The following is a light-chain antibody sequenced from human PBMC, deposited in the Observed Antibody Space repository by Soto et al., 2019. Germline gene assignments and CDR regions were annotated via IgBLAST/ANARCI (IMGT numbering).Light chain of an antibody. CDR1: QGIRND. Sequence: AIRMSISPSSLSATIEDRVTITCRASQGIRNDLGWYQQKPGKAPKLLIYAASSLQSGAPSRFSGSGSGTDFTLTISSLQPEDFATYYCLQYYNFPITFCQGTRLEIK. J-gene: IGKJ5*01. CDR2: AAS. CDR3: LQYYNFPIT. V-gene: IGKV1-6*01.